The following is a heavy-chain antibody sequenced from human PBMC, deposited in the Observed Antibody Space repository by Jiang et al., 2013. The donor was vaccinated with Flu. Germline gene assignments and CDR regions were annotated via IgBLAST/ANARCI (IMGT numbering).Heavy chain of an antibody. V-gene: IGHV1-2*02. D-gene: IGHD3-3*01. CDR3: ARDYDFWSNENNWFDP. CDR2: SGGT. J-gene: IGHJ5*02. Sequence: SGGTDYAQKFQGRVTMTRDTSISTAYMELSRLSSDDTAVYYCARDYDFWSNENNWFDPWGQGTLVTVSS.